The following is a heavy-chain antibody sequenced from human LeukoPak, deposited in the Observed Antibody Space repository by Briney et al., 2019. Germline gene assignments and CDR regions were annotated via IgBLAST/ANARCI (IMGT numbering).Heavy chain of an antibody. CDR2: INAGNGNT. CDR1: GYTFRSYA. Sequence: ASVADSFKASGYTFRSYAMRWVRQAPGRGLAWMGWINAGNGNTKYSQKFQGRVTITRDTSASTAYMELSSLRSEDTAVYYCARGFAYDTAVDYWGQGTLVTVSS. V-gene: IGHV1-3*01. CDR3: ARGFAYDTAVDY. D-gene: IGHD3-9*01. J-gene: IGHJ4*02.